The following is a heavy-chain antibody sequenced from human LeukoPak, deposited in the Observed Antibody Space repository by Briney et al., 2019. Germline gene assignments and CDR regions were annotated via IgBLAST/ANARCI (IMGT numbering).Heavy chain of an antibody. CDR2: IDDSGRT. D-gene: IGHD2-21*01. CDR1: GGSISSYY. V-gene: IGHV4-59*08. J-gene: IGHJ4*02. Sequence: PSETLSLTCTVSGGSISSYYWSWIRQPPGKGLEWIGFIDDSGRTNYNPSLKSRVTISVATSKNQFSLKLISESTADTAVYHCARHGGAYSFDYWGQGTLVTVSS. CDR3: ARHGGAYSFDY.